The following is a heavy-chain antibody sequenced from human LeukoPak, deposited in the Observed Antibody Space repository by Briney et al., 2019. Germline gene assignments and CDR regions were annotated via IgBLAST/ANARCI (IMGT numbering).Heavy chain of an antibody. CDR3: AKDRGSYSTTADS. CDR2: IWYDGTNK. CDR1: GFTFSDYG. V-gene: IGHV3-33*06. Sequence: GRSLRLSCAASGFTFSDYGIHWVRQAPGKGLQWVAVIWYDGTNKYYGDSVKGRFTISRDNSMNTLYLRMNSLRAEDTAVYYCAKDRGSYSTTADSWGQGTLVTVSS. J-gene: IGHJ5*01. D-gene: IGHD1-26*01.